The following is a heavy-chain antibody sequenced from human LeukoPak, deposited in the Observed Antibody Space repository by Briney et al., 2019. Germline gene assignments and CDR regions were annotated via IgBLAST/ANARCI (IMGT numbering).Heavy chain of an antibody. V-gene: IGHV3-9*01. D-gene: IGHD4-17*01. Sequence: PGGSLRLSCAASESTFDDYAMHWVRQAPGKGLEWVSGISWNSGSIGYADSVKGRFTISRDNAKNSLYLQMNSLRAEDTALYYCAKDEDYVDPRDPLGFDYWGQGTLVTVSS. CDR2: ISWNSGSI. CDR1: ESTFDDYA. J-gene: IGHJ4*02. CDR3: AKDEDYVDPRDPLGFDY.